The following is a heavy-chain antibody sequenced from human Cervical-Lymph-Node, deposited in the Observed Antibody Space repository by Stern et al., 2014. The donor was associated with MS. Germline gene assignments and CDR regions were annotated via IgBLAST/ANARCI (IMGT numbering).Heavy chain of an antibody. V-gene: IGHV1-18*01. CDR3: ARGLLGSENAFDI. CDR1: GYTFTSDG. Sequence: VQLVQSGAEVKKPGASVKVSCKASGYTFTSDGISWVRQAPGQGLEWMGLSSAYNGTTNYDHKCQGRVTMTTDTSTSTAYMELRSLRSDDTAVYYCARGLLGSENAFDIWGQGTMVTVSS. J-gene: IGHJ3*02. CDR2: SSAYNGTT. D-gene: IGHD2-15*01.